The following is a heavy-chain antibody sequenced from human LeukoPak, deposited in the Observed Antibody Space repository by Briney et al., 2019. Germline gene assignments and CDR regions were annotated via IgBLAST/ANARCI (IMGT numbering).Heavy chain of an antibody. V-gene: IGHV3-23*01. D-gene: IGHD2-15*01. J-gene: IGHJ4*02. CDR3: AKDQLGCSGGSCYLRPFDY. CDR2: ISGSGGST. CDR1: GFTFSSYA. Sequence: PGGSLRLSCAASGFTFSSYAMSWVRQAPGKGLEWVSAISGSGGSTYYADSVKGRFTISRDNSKNTPYLQMNSLRAEDTAVYYCAKDQLGCSGGSCYLRPFDYWGQGTLVSVSS.